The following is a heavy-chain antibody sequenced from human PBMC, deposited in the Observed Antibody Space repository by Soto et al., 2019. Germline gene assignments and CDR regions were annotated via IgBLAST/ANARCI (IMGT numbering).Heavy chain of an antibody. CDR2: INAGNGNT. V-gene: IGHV1-3*01. CDR1: GYTFTSYA. J-gene: IGHJ4*02. Sequence: QVQLVQSGAEVKKPGASVKVSCKASGYTFTSYAMHWVRQAPGQRLEWMGWINAGNGNTKYSQKFQGRVTITRDTSESTAYMELSSLRSEDTAVYYCAREGPGVDFDYWGQGTLVTLSS. CDR3: AREGPGVDFDY. D-gene: IGHD3-10*01.